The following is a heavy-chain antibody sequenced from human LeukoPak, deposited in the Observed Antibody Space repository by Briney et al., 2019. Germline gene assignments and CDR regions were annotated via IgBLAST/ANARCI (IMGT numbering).Heavy chain of an antibody. Sequence: GGSLRLSCAASGFTFSSYVMNWVRQAPGKGLEWVSYISSGGNTIYYEDSVKGRFTISRGNAKNSLYLQMNSLRAEDTAVYYCAREGTAMVSFDYWGQGTLVTVSS. CDR3: AREGTAMVSFDY. V-gene: IGHV3-48*03. CDR1: GFTFSSYV. J-gene: IGHJ4*02. CDR2: ISSGGNTI. D-gene: IGHD5-18*01.